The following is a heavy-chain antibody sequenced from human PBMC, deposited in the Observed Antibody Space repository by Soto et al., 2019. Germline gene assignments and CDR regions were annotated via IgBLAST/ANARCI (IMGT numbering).Heavy chain of an antibody. J-gene: IGHJ6*02. CDR2: ISSSGSTI. Sequence: QVQLVESGGGLVKPGGSLRLSCAASGFTFSDYYMSWIRQAPGKGLEWVSYISSSGSTIYYADSVKGRFTISRDNXXXXXXXXXXXXXXXXXXXXXXXXXXXXXXXXXXXXYGMDVWGQGTTVTVSS. CDR1: GFTFSDYY. CDR3: XXXXXXXXXXXXXXYGMDV. V-gene: IGHV3-11*01.